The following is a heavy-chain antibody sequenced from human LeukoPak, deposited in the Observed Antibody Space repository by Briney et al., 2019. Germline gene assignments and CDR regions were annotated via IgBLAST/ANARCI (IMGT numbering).Heavy chain of an antibody. CDR2: IILNNGAT. CDR3: ATDGGNHNFDY. V-gene: IGHV1-2*06. Sequence: ASVKASCKASGFTFTDYYLHWVRQAPGQGLEWMGRIILNNGATNYAQKFQGRVTLTRDTSISTAYMELSRQTSDDTAVYYCATDGGNHNFDYWGQGTLVTVSS. D-gene: IGHD1-14*01. J-gene: IGHJ4*02. CDR1: GFTFTDYY.